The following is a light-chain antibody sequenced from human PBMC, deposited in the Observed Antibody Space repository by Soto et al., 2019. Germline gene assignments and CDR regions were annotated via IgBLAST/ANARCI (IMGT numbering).Light chain of an antibody. CDR1: QTISSW. CDR2: KAS. CDR3: QQYGSSPGST. V-gene: IGKV1-5*03. J-gene: IGKJ1*01. Sequence: DIQGTRSPSTVCVCVVDIVTITCRASQTISSWLAWYQQKPGKAPKLLIYKASTLKSGVPSRFSGSGSGTDFTLTISRLEPEDFAVYYCQQYGSSPGSTFGQGTKVDIK.